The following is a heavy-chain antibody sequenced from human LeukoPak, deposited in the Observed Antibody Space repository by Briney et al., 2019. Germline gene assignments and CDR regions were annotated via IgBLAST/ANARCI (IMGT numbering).Heavy chain of an antibody. CDR2: INHSGST. D-gene: IGHD3-22*01. CDR1: GGSFSGYY. Sequence: PSETLSLTCAVYGGSFSGYYWSWIRQPPGKGLEWIGEINHSGSTNYNPSLKSRVTISVDTSKNQFSLKLSSVTAADTAVYYCARGRGHYYDSSEATRRGLIDYWGQGTLVTVSS. CDR3: ARGRGHYYDSSEATRRGLIDY. J-gene: IGHJ4*02. V-gene: IGHV4-34*01.